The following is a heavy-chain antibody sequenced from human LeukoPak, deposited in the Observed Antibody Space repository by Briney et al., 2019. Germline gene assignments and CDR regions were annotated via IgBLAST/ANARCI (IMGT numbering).Heavy chain of an antibody. CDR3: ARAPQLVFRFDP. Sequence: PSQTLSLTCTVSGGSISSGGYYWSGIRQHPGKGLEGLGYIYCSGRTYYNPSLKSRVTISVNTSKNQFSRTLSYVTAADKAVYYCARAPQLVFRFDPWGQEPWSPSPQ. J-gene: IGHJ5*02. CDR1: GGSISSGGYY. V-gene: IGHV4-31*03. D-gene: IGHD6-6*01. CDR2: IYCSGRT.